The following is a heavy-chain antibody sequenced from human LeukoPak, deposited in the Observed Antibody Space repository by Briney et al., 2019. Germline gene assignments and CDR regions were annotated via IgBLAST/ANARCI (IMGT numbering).Heavy chain of an antibody. Sequence: PGGSLRLSCAASGFTFGNYWMDWVRQGPGKGLEWVANIKEDGSKKYYVDSVKGRFTISRDNSKNTLYLQMNSLRAEDTAVYYCAKVKDIVVVPALLSFDYWGQGTLVTVSS. V-gene: IGHV3-7*03. CDR1: GFTFGNYW. CDR3: AKVKDIVVVPALLSFDY. D-gene: IGHD2-2*01. J-gene: IGHJ4*02. CDR2: IKEDGSKK.